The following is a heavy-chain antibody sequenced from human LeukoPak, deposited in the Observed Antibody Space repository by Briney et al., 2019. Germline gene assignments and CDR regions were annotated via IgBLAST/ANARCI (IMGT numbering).Heavy chain of an antibody. CDR3: ARHITMVRGVITLRWFDP. CDR2: IDPSDSYT. Sequence: GESLRISCKGSGYSFTSYWISWVRQMPGKGLEWMGRIDPSDSYTNYSPSFQGHVTISADKSISTAYLRWSSLKASDTAMYYCARHITMVRGVITLRWFDPWGQGTLVTVSS. D-gene: IGHD3-10*01. V-gene: IGHV5-10-1*01. CDR1: GYSFTSYW. J-gene: IGHJ5*02.